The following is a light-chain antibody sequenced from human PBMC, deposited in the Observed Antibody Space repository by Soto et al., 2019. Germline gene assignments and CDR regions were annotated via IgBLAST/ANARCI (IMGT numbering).Light chain of an antibody. CDR3: HQYNNWPRT. V-gene: IGKV3-15*01. CDR1: QGVSSN. J-gene: IGKJ1*01. Sequence: EIVMTQSPATLSVSPGERATISCRASQGVSSNLAWYQQKPGQAPRLLIYDASTRATGIPARFSGSGSGTEFTLTISSLQSEDFAVYYCHQYNNWPRTFGQGTKVDIK. CDR2: DAS.